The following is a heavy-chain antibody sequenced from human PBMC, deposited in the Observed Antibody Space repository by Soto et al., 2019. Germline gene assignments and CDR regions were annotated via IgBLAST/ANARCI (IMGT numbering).Heavy chain of an antibody. CDR1: GYTFTSYY. J-gene: IGHJ5*02. CDR2: INPSGGST. CDR3: TRDLGFCSGGRCYSSKFDP. Sequence: QVQLVQSGAEVKKPGASVKVSCKASGYTFTSYYMHWVRQAPGQGLEWMGIINPSGGSTSYAQKFQGGVTMTRDTSTSTGYMELSSLRSEDTAVYYCTRDLGFCSGGRCYSSKFDPWGQGTLVTVSS. D-gene: IGHD2-15*01. V-gene: IGHV1-46*03.